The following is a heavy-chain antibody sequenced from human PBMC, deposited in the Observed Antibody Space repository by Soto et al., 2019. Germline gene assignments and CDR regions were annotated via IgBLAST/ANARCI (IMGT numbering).Heavy chain of an antibody. CDR2: VHVTGRT. CDR1: GGSIDYYY. V-gene: IGHV4-4*07. D-gene: IGHD2-15*01. CDR3: ARDLIQTAVGSSTNWFDP. Sequence: QVQLQESGPGLVRPSETLSLTCTISGGSIDYYYWSWIRHPAGKGLEWIGRVHVTGRTNYNPSLEGRVSMSVDTSQNQFSLTLTSVTAADTAVYYCARDLIQTAVGSSTNWFDPWGQGTLVTVSS. J-gene: IGHJ5*02.